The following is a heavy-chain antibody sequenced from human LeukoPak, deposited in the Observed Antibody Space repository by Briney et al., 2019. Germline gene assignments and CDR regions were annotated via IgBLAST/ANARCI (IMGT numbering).Heavy chain of an antibody. CDR2: IYHSGGT. Sequence: ETSETLSLTCGVSGGSISSNNWWSWLRQPPGEGLEWIGEIYHSGGTNYNPSLKSRVTISVDKSKNQLSLKLSSVTAADTAVYYCARDPGYSSSLYYFDSWGQGTLVTVSS. CDR3: ARDPGYSSSLYYFDS. CDR1: GGSISSNNW. V-gene: IGHV4-4*02. J-gene: IGHJ4*02. D-gene: IGHD6-13*01.